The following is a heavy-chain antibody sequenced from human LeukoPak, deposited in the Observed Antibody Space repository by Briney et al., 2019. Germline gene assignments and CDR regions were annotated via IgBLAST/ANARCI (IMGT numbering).Heavy chain of an antibody. CDR2: ISFDGKIE. V-gene: IGHV3-30*03. CDR3: ALYGAYFEF. J-gene: IGHJ4*01. CDR1: GFTFSDYG. Sequence: GGSLRLSCRGSGFTFSDYGIHWVRQVPGKGLEWVAVISFDGKIETYAESVKGRFTISKDFSNNTLYLHLKTVRPDDTAVYYCALYGAYFEFWSHGTLVTVSS. D-gene: IGHD4-17*01.